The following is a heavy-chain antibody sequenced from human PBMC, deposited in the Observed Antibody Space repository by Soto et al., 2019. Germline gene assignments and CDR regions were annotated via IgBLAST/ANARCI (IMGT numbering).Heavy chain of an antibody. J-gene: IGHJ3*02. D-gene: IGHD3-9*01. CDR3: ATENLTGYRNAFDI. V-gene: IGHV1-24*01. CDR1: GYTLTELS. CDR2: FDPEDGET. Sequence: ALVKVSCKVSGYTLTELSMHWVRQAPGKGLEWMGGFDPEDGETIYAQKFQGRVTMTEDTSTDTAYMELSSLRSEDTAVYYCATENLTGYRNAFDIWGQGTMVTVSS.